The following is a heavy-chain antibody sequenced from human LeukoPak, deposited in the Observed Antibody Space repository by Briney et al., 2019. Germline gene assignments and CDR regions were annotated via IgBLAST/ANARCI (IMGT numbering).Heavy chain of an antibody. CDR3: ARSDYGGNSEFGY. D-gene: IGHD4-23*01. Sequence: SETLSLTCTVSGGSISSSSYYWGWIRQPPGRGLEWIGSIYYSGSTYYNPSLKSRVTISVDTSKNQFSLKLSSVTAADTAVYYCARSDYGGNSEFGYWGQGTLVTVSS. CDR1: GGSISSSSYY. V-gene: IGHV4-39*07. J-gene: IGHJ4*02. CDR2: IYYSGST.